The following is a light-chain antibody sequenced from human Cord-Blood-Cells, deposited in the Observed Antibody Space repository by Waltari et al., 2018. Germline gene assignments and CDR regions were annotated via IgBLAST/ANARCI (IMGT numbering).Light chain of an antibody. Sequence: DIQMTQSPSTLSASVGDRVTITCRASQSISSRLAGYQQKPGKAPKLLIYKASSLESGVPSRFSGSVAGTEFTLTISSLQPDDFATYYCQQYNSYSTFGQGTKLEIK. CDR2: KAS. CDR1: QSISSR. CDR3: QQYNSYST. V-gene: IGKV1-5*03. J-gene: IGKJ2*01.